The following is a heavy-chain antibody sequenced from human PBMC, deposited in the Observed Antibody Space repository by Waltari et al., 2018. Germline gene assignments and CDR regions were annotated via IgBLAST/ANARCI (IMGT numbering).Heavy chain of an antibody. J-gene: IGHJ4*02. CDR1: GGSFSGYY. CDR3: ARDARIVGATQVDS. Sequence: QVQLQQWGAGLLKPSETLSLTCAVYGGSFSGYYWSWIRQPPGKGLEWIGEINHSGSTNYNPSLKSRVTISVDTSTNQFSLRLTSVTAADTAVYYCARDARIVGATQVDSWGQGVLVTVSS. CDR2: INHSGST. V-gene: IGHV4-34*01. D-gene: IGHD1-26*01.